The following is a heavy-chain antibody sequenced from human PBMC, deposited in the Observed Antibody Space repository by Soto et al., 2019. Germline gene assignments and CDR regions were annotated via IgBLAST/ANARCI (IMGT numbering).Heavy chain of an antibody. D-gene: IGHD2-15*01. Sequence: ASVKVSCKVSGYTLTELSMHWVRQAPGKGLERMGGFDPEDGETIYAQKFQGRVTMTEDTSTDTAYRELSSLRSEDTAVYYCATEATIVPDIVASRFDHWVQGTLVSVSS. V-gene: IGHV1-24*01. CDR2: FDPEDGET. CDR1: GYTLTELS. CDR3: ATEATIVPDIVASRFDH. J-gene: IGHJ5*02.